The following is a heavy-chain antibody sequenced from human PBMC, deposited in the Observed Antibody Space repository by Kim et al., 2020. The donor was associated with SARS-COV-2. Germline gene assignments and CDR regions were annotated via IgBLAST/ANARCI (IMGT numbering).Heavy chain of an antibody. D-gene: IGHD4-17*01. Sequence: GGSLRLSCAASGFTFSNYAMNWVRQAPGKGLEWVSTISDGGSTHYADSVKGRFTISRDISKNTLYLQMNSLRAEDTAVYYCAKDGRGHGDYHWFDSWGQGTLVTVSS. CDR1: GFTFSNYA. J-gene: IGHJ5*01. CDR2: ISDGGST. CDR3: AKDGRGHGDYHWFDS. V-gene: IGHV3-23*01.